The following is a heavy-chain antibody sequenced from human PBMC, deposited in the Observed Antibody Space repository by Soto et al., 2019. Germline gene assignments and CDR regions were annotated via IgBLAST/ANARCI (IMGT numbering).Heavy chain of an antibody. V-gene: IGHV4-4*07. J-gene: IGHJ6*02. CDR3: ARDGIFGVVLSYYYGMDV. Sequence: PSETLSLTCTVSGGSISSYYWSWIRQPAGKGLEWIGRIYTSGSTNYNPSLKSRVTMSVDTSKNQFSLKLSSVTAADTAVYYCARDGIFGVVLSYYYGMDVWGQGTLVTVSS. D-gene: IGHD3-3*01. CDR1: GGSISSYY. CDR2: IYTSGST.